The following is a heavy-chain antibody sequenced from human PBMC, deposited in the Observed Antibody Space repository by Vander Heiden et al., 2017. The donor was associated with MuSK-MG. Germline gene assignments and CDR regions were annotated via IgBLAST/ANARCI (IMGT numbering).Heavy chain of an antibody. D-gene: IGHD3-16*01. CDR2: IYYSGSA. CDR3: ARGSNYVRGSFPLSWFDP. J-gene: IGHJ5*02. Sequence: HLQLQESGPGLVKPSEALSLTCTVSGGSISRSSYYWGWLGQPPGKGLEWLGSIYYSGSAYYKPSLKRRVIISVDTSKNQFARKLTSVTAAETAVYHCARGSNYVRGSFPLSWFDPGGQGTLVTVSS. CDR1: GGSISRSSYY. V-gene: IGHV4-39*01.